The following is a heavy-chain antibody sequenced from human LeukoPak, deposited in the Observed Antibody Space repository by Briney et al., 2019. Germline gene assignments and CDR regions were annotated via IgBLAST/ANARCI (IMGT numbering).Heavy chain of an antibody. D-gene: IGHD3-16*01. CDR2: IRYDGSNK. J-gene: IGHJ6*02. CDR3: AKGELWGYYYYYYGMDV. V-gene: IGHV3-30*02. CDR1: GFTFSSYG. Sequence: GGSLRLSCAASGFTFSSYGMHWVRQAPGQGLEWVAFIRYDGSNKYYADSVKCRFTISRDKSKNTLYLQMNSLRAEDTAVYYCAKGELWGYYYYYYGMDVWGQGTTVTVS.